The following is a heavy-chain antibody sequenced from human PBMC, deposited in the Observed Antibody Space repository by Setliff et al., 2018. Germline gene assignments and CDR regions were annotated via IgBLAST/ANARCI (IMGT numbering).Heavy chain of an antibody. J-gene: IGHJ4*02. CDR2: IYYSGST. Sequence: SETLSLTCSVSGGSISPYYWSWIRQSPGKGLEWIGSIYYSGSTYYNPSLKSRVTISVDTSKNQFSLKLSSVTAADTAVFYCARLSGYYFDYWGQGTLVTVSS. V-gene: IGHV4-59*05. CDR3: ARLSGYYFDY. D-gene: IGHD3-22*01. CDR1: GGSISPYY.